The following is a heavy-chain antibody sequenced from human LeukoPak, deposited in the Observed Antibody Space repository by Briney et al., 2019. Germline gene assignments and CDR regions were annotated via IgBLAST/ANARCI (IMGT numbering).Heavy chain of an antibody. D-gene: IGHD3-22*01. V-gene: IGHV3-23*01. CDR1: GFTFSRYA. J-gene: IGHJ4*02. CDR3: AKDLAGYDSSGYFVGDY. Sequence: GGSLRLSCAASGFTFSRYAMSWVRQAPGKGLEWVSAISGSGGSTYYADSVKGRFTISRDNSKNTLYLQMNSLRAEDTAVYYCAKDLAGYDSSGYFVGDYWGQGTLVTVSS. CDR2: ISGSGGST.